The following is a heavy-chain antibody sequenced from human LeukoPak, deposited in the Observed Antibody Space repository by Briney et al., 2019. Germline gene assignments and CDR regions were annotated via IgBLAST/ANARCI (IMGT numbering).Heavy chain of an antibody. J-gene: IGHJ4*02. CDR3: ARTRGSHISMAYLDY. Sequence: ASVKVSCQPSGYTFTGYYIHWVRQAPGQGLEWMGWINPNSGGTNYAQKFQGRVTMTRDTSISTAYMELSRLRSDDTAVYYCARTRGSHISMAYLDYWGQGTLVTVSS. CDR1: GYTFTGYY. D-gene: IGHD2/OR15-2a*01. V-gene: IGHV1-2*02. CDR2: INPNSGGT.